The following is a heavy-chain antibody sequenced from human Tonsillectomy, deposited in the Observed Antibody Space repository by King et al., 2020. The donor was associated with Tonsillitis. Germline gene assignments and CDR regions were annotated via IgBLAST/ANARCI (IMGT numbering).Heavy chain of an antibody. D-gene: IGHD4-17*01. CDR1: GDSLTSGGYF. J-gene: IGHJ4*02. CDR3: ARNRDYGDYVDF. CDR2: IYHSGPP. Sequence: VQLQESGPGLVRPSQTLSLICSVSGDSLTSGGYFWSWIRQHPHKSLEWIGSIYHSGPPYHTPSLRSRLFMSVDTSKNQFSLRLTSVTAADTAVYYCARNRDYGDYVDFWGQGTLVAVSS. V-gene: IGHV4-31*03.